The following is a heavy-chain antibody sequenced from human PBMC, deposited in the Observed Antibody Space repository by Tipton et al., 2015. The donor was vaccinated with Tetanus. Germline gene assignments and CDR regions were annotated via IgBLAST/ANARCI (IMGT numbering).Heavy chain of an antibody. Sequence: TLSLTCTVSGASLRGGDYHWSWIRQPPGKGLEWLAYISGSGTTNSNYYLKSRITTTRDTSRNQFSLTLTSVTAADTAVYYCARANYDSFKKGPFDSWGQGSLVIVSS. CDR2: ISGSGTT. CDR1: GASLRGGDYH. D-gene: IGHD3-3*01. J-gene: IGHJ4*02. V-gene: IGHV4-61*08. CDR3: ARANYDSFKKGPFDS.